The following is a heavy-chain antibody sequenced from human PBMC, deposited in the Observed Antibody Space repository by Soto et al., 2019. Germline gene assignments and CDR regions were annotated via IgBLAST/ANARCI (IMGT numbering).Heavy chain of an antibody. D-gene: IGHD3-10*01. Sequence: SVKVSCKASGGTFSSYTISWVRQAPGQGLEWMGRIIPILGIANYAQKFQGRVTITADKSTSTAYMELSSLRSEDTAVYYCARASAGERITMVRGAVSYYMDVWGKGTTVTVSS. CDR2: IIPILGIA. V-gene: IGHV1-69*02. CDR3: ARASAGERITMVRGAVSYYMDV. CDR1: GGTFSSYT. J-gene: IGHJ6*03.